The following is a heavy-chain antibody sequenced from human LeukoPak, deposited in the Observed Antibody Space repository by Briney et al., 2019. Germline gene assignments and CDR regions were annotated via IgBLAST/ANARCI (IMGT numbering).Heavy chain of an antibody. J-gene: IGHJ4*02. CDR2: INPGGDNT. D-gene: IGHD1-14*01. CDR1: GYTFTNYY. V-gene: IGHV1-46*01. Sequence: ASVKVSCKASGYTFTNYYIHWVRQAPGQGLEWMGLINPGGDNTDYAQNFQGRVTMTRDTSTSTVYMELSRLRSDDTAVYYCANQYFDYWGQGTLVTVSS. CDR3: ANQYFDY.